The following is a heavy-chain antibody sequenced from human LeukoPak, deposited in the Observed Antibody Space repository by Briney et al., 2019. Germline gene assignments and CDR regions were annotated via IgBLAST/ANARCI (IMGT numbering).Heavy chain of an antibody. CDR2: ISRSGSTI. J-gene: IGHJ4*02. Sequence: GGSLRLSCAASGLTFSSHEMNWVRQAPGKGLEWVSYISRSGSTIYYAHSVKGRFTISRDNAKNSLYLQMNSLRAEDTAVYYCAREFYSDSSGYHWGSVYWGQGTVVSVSS. CDR1: GLTFSSHE. V-gene: IGHV3-48*03. D-gene: IGHD3-22*01. CDR3: AREFYSDSSGYHWGSVY.